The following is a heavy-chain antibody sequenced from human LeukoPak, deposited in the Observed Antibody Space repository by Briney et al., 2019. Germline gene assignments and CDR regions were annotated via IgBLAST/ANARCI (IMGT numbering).Heavy chain of an antibody. CDR1: GFTVSSNY. CDR3: ARDFVVNYGWAAFDI. J-gene: IGHJ3*02. D-gene: IGHD3-10*01. CDR2: IYIGGSA. Sequence: GGSLRLSCAASGFTVSSNYMSWVRQAPGKGLEWVSVIYIGGSAYYADSVKGRFTISTDSSKDTLYLQMNSLRVEDTAVYYCARDFVVNYGWAAFDIWGQGTMVTVSS. V-gene: IGHV3-53*01.